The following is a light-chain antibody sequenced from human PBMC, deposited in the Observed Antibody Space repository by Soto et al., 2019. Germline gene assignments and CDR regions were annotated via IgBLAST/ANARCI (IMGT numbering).Light chain of an antibody. V-gene: IGLV7-43*01. CDR3: LLYYGGAVI. J-gene: IGLJ2*01. CDR2: STD. CDR1: TGAVTSGHY. Sequence: QAVVTQEPSLTVSPGGTVTLTCASSTGAVTSGHYANWLQQKPGQAPRALIYSTDTKHSWTPARFSGSLLGGKAALTLSGVRLEDEADYYCLLYYGGAVIFGGGTKVTVL.